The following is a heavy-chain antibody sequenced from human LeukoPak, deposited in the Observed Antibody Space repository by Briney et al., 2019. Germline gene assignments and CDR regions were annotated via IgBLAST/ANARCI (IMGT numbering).Heavy chain of an antibody. V-gene: IGHV4-59*01. J-gene: IGHJ6*02. CDR3: ARVGGTNYYYYGMDV. D-gene: IGHD1-26*01. CDR2: IYYSGST. CDR1: GGSISNYY. Sequence: SETLYLTCTVSGGSISNYYWSWTRQPPGKGLEWIGYIYYSGSTNYNPSLKSRVTISVDTSKNQFSLKLSSVTAADTAVYYCARVGGTNYYYYGMDVWGQGTTVTVSS.